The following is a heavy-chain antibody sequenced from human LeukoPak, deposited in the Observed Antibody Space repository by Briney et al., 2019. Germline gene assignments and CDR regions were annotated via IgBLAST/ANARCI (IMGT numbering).Heavy chain of an antibody. CDR1: GFTFSSYA. V-gene: IGHV3-23*01. J-gene: IGHJ4*02. Sequence: GGSLRLSCAASGFTFSSYAMNWVRQAPGKGLEWVSGISGSGGGTYYADSVKGRFTISRDDSKNTLYLQMNSLRVEDTAVYYCAKDRGRTWVQVANWGQGTLVTVSS. CDR2: ISGSGGGT. CDR3: AKDRGRTWVQVAN. D-gene: IGHD2-15*01.